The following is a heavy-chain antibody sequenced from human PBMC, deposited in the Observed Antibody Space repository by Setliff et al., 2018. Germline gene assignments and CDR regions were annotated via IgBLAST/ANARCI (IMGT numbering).Heavy chain of an antibody. CDR3: TFARDGYDVFDI. V-gene: IGHV3-73*01. Sequence: PGESLKISCAASGFGFSGSAVHWVRQASVKGLEWIGRIRGRTDNYATAYAASVRGRFTISRDDSKNTAYLQMNSLKTEDTAVYYCTFARDGYDVFDIWGQGTMVTVSS. CDR1: GFGFSGSA. D-gene: IGHD5-18*01. J-gene: IGHJ3*02. CDR2: IRGRTDNYAT.